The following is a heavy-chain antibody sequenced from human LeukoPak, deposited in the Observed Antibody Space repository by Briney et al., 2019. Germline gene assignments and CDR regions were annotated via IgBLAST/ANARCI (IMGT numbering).Heavy chain of an antibody. D-gene: IGHD3-10*01. J-gene: IGHJ5*02. Sequence: PSETLSLTCAVYGGSFSGYYWSWIRQPPGKGLEWIGEINHSGSTNYNPSLKSRVTISVDTSKNQFSLKLSSVTAADTAVYYCARGRRGFGEFHLNWFDPWVQGTLVTVSS. CDR1: GGSFSGYY. CDR3: ARGRRGFGEFHLNWFDP. CDR2: INHSGST. V-gene: IGHV4-34*01.